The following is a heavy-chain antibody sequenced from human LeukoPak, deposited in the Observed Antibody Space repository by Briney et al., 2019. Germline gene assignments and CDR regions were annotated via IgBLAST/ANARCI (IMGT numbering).Heavy chain of an antibody. CDR2: IWYDGSNK. Sequence: PGGSLRLSCAASGFTFSSYGMHWVRQAPGKGLGWVAVIWYDGSNKYYADSVKGRFTISRDNSKNTLHLQMNSLRAEDTAVYYCARDGLTGTTSSGKVYWGQGTLVTVSS. D-gene: IGHD1-20*01. CDR1: GFTFSSYG. V-gene: IGHV3-33*01. CDR3: ARDGLTGTTSSGKVY. J-gene: IGHJ4*02.